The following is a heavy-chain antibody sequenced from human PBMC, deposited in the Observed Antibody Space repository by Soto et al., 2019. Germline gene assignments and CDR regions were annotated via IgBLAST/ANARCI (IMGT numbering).Heavy chain of an antibody. CDR3: ARAVGTVVVRTPDSLDI. CDR1: GYTFTNYY. D-gene: IGHD2-21*01. Sequence: QVQLVQSGAEVKKPGASLKVSCKASGYTFTNYYVDWVRQAPGRGLEWLGVFNPETGGTNYAQQFQGRVTMTRDTYTSTVYMELNSLRSEDTDVYFCARAVGTVVVRTPDSLDIWGQGTMVTVSS. CDR2: FNPETGGT. V-gene: IGHV1-46*03. J-gene: IGHJ3*02.